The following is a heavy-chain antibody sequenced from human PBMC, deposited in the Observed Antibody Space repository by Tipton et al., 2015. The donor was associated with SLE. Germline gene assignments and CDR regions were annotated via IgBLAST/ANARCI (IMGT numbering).Heavy chain of an antibody. D-gene: IGHD1-7*01. J-gene: IGHJ4*02. V-gene: IGHV3-7*01. Sequence: SLRLSCAASGFTFRSYYMSWVRQAPGKGLEWVVNIKEDGSKKYYMDSAKGRFTISRDNAKNSLYLQMNSLRAEDTAVYYCARGTTSKLGDFWGQGTLVTVSS. CDR3: ARGTTSKLGDF. CDR2: IKEDGSKK. CDR1: GFTFRSYY.